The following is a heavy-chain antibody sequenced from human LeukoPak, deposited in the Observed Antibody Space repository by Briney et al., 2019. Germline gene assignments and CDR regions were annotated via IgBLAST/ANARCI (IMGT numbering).Heavy chain of an antibody. D-gene: IGHD3-10*01. J-gene: IGHJ4*02. CDR1: GFTFSTHA. V-gene: IGHV3-23*01. CDR2: ISGSGGAT. Sequence: PGGSLRLSCTASGFTFSTHAMTWVRQFPGKVLEWVSVISGSGGATHYADSVKGRFTISRDNSKNTVFLQMDSLRAEDTAVYYCAKDLIGGDYWGQGTLVTVSS. CDR3: AKDLIGGDY.